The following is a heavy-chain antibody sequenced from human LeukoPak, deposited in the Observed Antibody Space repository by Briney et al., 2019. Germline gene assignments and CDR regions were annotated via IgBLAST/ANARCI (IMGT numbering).Heavy chain of an antibody. D-gene: IGHD4-17*01. J-gene: IGHJ5*02. CDR3: ARDRHYGDYDA. CDR1: GFTFSSYA. V-gene: IGHV3-23*01. Sequence: PGGSLRLSCAASGFTFSSYAMSWVRQAPGKGLVWVSAISGSGGSTYYADSVKGRYTISRDNSKNTLYLQMNSLRAEDTAVYYCARDRHYGDYDAWGQGTLVTVSS. CDR2: ISGSGGST.